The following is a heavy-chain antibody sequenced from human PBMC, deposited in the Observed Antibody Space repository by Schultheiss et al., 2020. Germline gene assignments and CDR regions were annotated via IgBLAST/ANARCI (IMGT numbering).Heavy chain of an antibody. V-gene: IGHV3-7*01. CDR1: AFTFSSYA. D-gene: IGHD3-10*01. J-gene: IGHJ4*02. CDR3: ARDPLMVRGVPFDY. CDR2: IERDGGQT. Sequence: GGSLRLSCAASAFTFSSYAMGWVRQAPGEGLEWVANIERDGGQTYYADSVKGRFTISRDNAKNSVYLQMDSLRAEDTAVYYCARDPLMVRGVPFDYWGQGTLVTVSS.